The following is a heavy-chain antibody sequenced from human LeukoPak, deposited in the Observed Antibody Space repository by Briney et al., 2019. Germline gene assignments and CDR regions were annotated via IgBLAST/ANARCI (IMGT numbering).Heavy chain of an antibody. Sequence: PSETLSLTCPVSGDSISDYYWSWIRQPPGKGLEWIGYISYSGNTNYNPSLKSRVTIPFDTSNNQFSLKLTSVTAADSAVYYCAGHILGGNFDSWGQGTLVTVSS. V-gene: IGHV4-59*08. J-gene: IGHJ4*02. CDR2: ISYSGNT. CDR3: AGHILGGNFDS. D-gene: IGHD4-23*01. CDR1: GDSISDYY.